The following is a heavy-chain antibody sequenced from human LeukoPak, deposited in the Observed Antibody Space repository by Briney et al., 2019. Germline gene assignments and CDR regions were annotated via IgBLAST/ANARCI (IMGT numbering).Heavy chain of an antibody. V-gene: IGHV3-21*01. J-gene: IGHJ4*02. CDR3: ARDGGPKNYYDSSGYYY. Sequence: GGSLRLSCAASGFTFSSYSMNWVRQAPGKGLEWVSSISSSSSYIYYADSVKGRFTISRDNAKNSLYLQMNSLRAEDTAVYYCARDGGPKNYYDSSGYYYWGQGTLVTVSS. D-gene: IGHD3-22*01. CDR1: GFTFSSYS. CDR2: ISSSSSYI.